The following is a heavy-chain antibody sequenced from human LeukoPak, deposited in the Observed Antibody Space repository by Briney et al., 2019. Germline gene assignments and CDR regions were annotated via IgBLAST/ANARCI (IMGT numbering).Heavy chain of an antibody. D-gene: IGHD3-9*01. Sequence: SGPALVKPTQTLTLTCTFSGFSLSTSGMCVSWIRQPPGKALEWLALIDWDDDKYYSTPLKTRLTISKDTSKNQVVLTMTNMDPVDTATYYCARSSVLTGYYLFDYWGQGTLVTVSS. CDR1: GFSLSTSGMC. J-gene: IGHJ4*02. V-gene: IGHV2-70*01. CDR3: ARSSVLTGYYLFDY. CDR2: IDWDDDK.